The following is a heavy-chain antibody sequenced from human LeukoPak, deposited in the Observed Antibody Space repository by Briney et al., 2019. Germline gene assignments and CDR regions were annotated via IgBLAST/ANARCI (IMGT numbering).Heavy chain of an antibody. CDR2: INAGNGNT. Sequence: ASVKVSCKASGYTFTSYAMHWVRQAPGQRLEWMGWINAGNGNTKYSQEFQGRVTITRDTSASTAYMELRSLTSDDTAVYYCARAGAVVDNWFDPWGQGTLVTVSS. J-gene: IGHJ5*02. D-gene: IGHD2-15*01. V-gene: IGHV1-3*01. CDR1: GYTFTSYA. CDR3: ARAGAVVDNWFDP.